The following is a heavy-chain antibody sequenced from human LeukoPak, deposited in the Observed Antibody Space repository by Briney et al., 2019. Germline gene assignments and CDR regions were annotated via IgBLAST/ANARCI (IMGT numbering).Heavy chain of an antibody. CDR1: GYTFTAYY. CDR2: INPNSGGT. J-gene: IGHJ3*02. Sequence: GSVKVSCKTSGYTFTAYYMHWVRQAPGQGLEWMGWINPNSGGTNYAQKFQGRVTMTRDTSISTAYMELSRLRSDDTAVYYCARDYYDSSGFGAFDIWGQGTMVTVSS. D-gene: IGHD3-22*01. V-gene: IGHV1-2*02. CDR3: ARDYYDSSGFGAFDI.